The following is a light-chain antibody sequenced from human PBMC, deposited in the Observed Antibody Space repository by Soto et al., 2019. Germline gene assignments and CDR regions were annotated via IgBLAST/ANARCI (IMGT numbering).Light chain of an antibody. CDR2: GSS. V-gene: IGKV1-33*01. CDR1: QDISKY. Sequence: DIQMTQSPSSLSASVGDRVTITCQASQDISKYLNWFQRKPGKAPKLLIYGSSNLETGVPSRFSGSGSGTDFTFTISSLQPEDFATYYCQQYDNLPRTFGGGTKVEI. CDR3: QQYDNLPRT. J-gene: IGKJ4*01.